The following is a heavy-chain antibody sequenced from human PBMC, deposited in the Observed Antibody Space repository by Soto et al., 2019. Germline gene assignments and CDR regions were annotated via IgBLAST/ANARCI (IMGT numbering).Heavy chain of an antibody. Sequence: GESLKISCAASGFTFSSYSMNWVRQAPGKGLEWVSSISSSSSYIYYADSVKGRFTISRDNAKNSLYLQMNSLRAEDTAVYYCARDIAREVAGTYYYYGMDVWGQGTTVTVSS. D-gene: IGHD6-19*01. CDR1: GFTFSSYS. CDR2: ISSSSSYI. J-gene: IGHJ6*02. V-gene: IGHV3-21*01. CDR3: ARDIAREVAGTYYYYGMDV.